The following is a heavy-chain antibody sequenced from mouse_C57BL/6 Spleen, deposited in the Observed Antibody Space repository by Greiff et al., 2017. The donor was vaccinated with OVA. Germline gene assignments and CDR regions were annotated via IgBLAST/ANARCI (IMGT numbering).Heavy chain of an antibody. CDR1: GYSITSGYY. Sequence: EVKLVESGPGLVKPSQSLSLTCSVTGYSITSGYYWNWIRQFPGNKLEWMGYISYDGSNNYNPSLKNRISITRDTSKNQFFLKLNSVTTEDTATYYFAREDYGGAMDYWGQGTSVTVSS. J-gene: IGHJ4*01. D-gene: IGHD1-1*01. CDR3: AREDYGGAMDY. V-gene: IGHV3-6*01. CDR2: ISYDGSN.